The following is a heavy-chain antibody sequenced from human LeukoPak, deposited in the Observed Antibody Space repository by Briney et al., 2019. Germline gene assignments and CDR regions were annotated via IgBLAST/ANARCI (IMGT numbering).Heavy chain of an antibody. CDR3: AKDLSGGSYFY. Sequence: GGSLRLSCAASGFTFSSYAMSWVRQAPGEGLEWVSAISGSGGSTYYADSVKGRFTISRDNSKNTLYLQMNSLRAEDTAVYYCAKDLSGGSYFYWGQGTLVTVSS. J-gene: IGHJ4*02. D-gene: IGHD1-26*01. CDR2: ISGSGGST. V-gene: IGHV3-23*01. CDR1: GFTFSSYA.